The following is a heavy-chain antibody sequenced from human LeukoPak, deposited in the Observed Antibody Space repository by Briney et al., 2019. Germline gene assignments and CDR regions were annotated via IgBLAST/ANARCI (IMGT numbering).Heavy chain of an antibody. CDR3: ARVQWELRGVGSYFEY. J-gene: IGHJ4*02. CDR1: GFTFSRYW. CDR2: IKQDGSEK. Sequence: GGSLRLSCVVSGFTFSRYWMSWVRQAPGKGLEWVANIKQDGSEKYYGDSVKGRFTMSRDRAKNSLYLQMNSLRAEDTAVYYCARVQWELRGVGSYFEYWGQGALVTVSS. D-gene: IGHD1-26*01. V-gene: IGHV3-7*01.